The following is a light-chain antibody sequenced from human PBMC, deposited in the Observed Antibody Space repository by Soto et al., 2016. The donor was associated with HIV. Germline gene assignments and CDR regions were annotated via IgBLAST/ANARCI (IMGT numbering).Light chain of an antibody. CDR1: QSISNY. J-gene: IGKJ2*01. Sequence: DIQMTQSPSSLSASVGDRVTITCRASQSISNYLNWFQQKPGKAPKLLIYSASNLQSGVPSRFSASGSGTDFTLTISSLQPEDFATYYCQQSYSIPYTFGQGTKLEIK. CDR2: SAS. V-gene: IGKV1-39*01. CDR3: QQSYSIPYT.